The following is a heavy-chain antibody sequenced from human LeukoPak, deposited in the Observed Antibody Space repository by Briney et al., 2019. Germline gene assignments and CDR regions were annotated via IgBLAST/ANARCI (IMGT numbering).Heavy chain of an antibody. CDR1: GYTFTSYG. J-gene: IGHJ4*02. D-gene: IGHD3-10*01. V-gene: IGHV1-18*01. Sequence: GASVKVSCKASGYTFTSYGISWVRQAPGQGLEWMGWISAYNGNTNYAQKLQGRVTMTTDTSTSTAYMELRSLRSDDTAVYYCASDRTMVRGVIGTSSDYWGQGTLVTVSS. CDR3: ASDRTMVRGVIGTSSDY. CDR2: ISAYNGNT.